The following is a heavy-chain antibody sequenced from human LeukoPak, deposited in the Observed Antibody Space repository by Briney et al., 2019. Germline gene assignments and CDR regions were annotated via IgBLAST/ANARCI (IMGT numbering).Heavy chain of an antibody. J-gene: IGHJ3*02. CDR3: ARINDYGDYGAFDI. CDR2: INWNGGST. D-gene: IGHD4-17*01. CDR1: GFTSDDYG. Sequence: GSLRLSCAASGFTSDDYGMSWVRQAPGKGLEWVSGINWNGGSTGYADSVKGRFTISRDNAKNSLYLQMNSLRAEDTALYYCARINDYGDYGAFDIWGQGTMVTVSS. V-gene: IGHV3-20*04.